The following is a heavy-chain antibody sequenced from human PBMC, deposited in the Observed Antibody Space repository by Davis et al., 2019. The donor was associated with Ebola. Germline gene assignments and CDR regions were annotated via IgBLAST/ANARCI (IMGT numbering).Heavy chain of an antibody. V-gene: IGHV3-7*01. J-gene: IGHJ2*01. CDR2: IKPDGSAE. Sequence: GESLKISCVVSGFTFSRSWMSWVRQVPGKGLELVANIKPDGSAEYYVDSVKGRFTISRDNAKNSLYLQMNSLRAEDTAVYYCARGMNGDYSHWYFDLWGRGTLVTVSS. CDR1: GFTFSRSW. CDR3: ARGMNGDYSHWYFDL. D-gene: IGHD4-17*01.